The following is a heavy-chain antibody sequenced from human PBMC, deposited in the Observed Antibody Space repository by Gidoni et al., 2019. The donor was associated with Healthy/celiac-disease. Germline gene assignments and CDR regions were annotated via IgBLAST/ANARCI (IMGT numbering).Heavy chain of an antibody. J-gene: IGHJ4*02. CDR2: IYYSGST. D-gene: IGHD3-10*01. V-gene: IGHV4-39*07. CDR3: ARATVGHYGSGSPFDY. Sequence: QLQLQESGPGLVKPSETLSLTCTVSGGSISSSSYYWGWIRQPPGKGLEWIGSIYYSGSTYYNPSLKSRVTISVDTSKNQFSLKLSSVTAADTAVYYCARATVGHYGSGSPFDYWGQGTLVTVSS. CDR1: GGSISSSSYY.